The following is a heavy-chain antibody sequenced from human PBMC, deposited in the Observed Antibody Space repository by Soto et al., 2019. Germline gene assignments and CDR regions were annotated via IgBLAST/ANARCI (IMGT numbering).Heavy chain of an antibody. V-gene: IGHV5-10-1*01. CDR1: GYSFTSYW. CDR3: ARQSVVATITHYYYGMDV. J-gene: IGHJ6*02. Sequence: PGESLKISCKGSGYSFTSYWISWVRQMPGKGLEWMGRIDPSDSYTNYSPSFQGHVTISADKSISTAYLQWSSLKASDTAMYYCARQSVVATITHYYYGMDVWGQGPTVTVSS. D-gene: IGHD5-12*01. CDR2: IDPSDSYT.